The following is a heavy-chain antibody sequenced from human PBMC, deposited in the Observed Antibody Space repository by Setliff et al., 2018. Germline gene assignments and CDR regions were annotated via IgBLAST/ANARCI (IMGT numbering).Heavy chain of an antibody. Sequence: PGESLKISCKASGYSFTDYWIAWVRQMPGKGLEWMGIIYPSNSNIKYSPSFEAQITFSVDKSITTAYLQWSSLKASDTAIYYCARHWVGNSGYAIPILDFWGQGALVTVSS. CDR1: GYSFTDYW. V-gene: IGHV5-51*01. J-gene: IGHJ4*02. CDR3: ARHWVGNSGYAIPILDF. CDR2: IYPSNSNI. D-gene: IGHD5-12*01.